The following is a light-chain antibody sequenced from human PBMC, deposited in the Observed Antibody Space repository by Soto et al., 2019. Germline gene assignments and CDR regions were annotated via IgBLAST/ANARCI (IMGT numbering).Light chain of an antibody. CDR3: ETWDSNTWV. Sequence: QLVLTQSSSASASLGSSVKLTCTLSSGRSTYSIAWHQQQPGKAPRYLMKVESSGNYNKESGVPDRFSGSSSGADRYLTISNLQFEDEADYYCETWDSNTWVFGGGTQLTVL. CDR2: VESSGNY. J-gene: IGLJ3*02. CDR1: SGRSTYS. V-gene: IGLV4-60*02.